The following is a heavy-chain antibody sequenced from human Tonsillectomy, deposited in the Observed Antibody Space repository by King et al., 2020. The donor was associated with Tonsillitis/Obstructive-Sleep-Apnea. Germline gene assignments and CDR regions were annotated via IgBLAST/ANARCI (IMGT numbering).Heavy chain of an antibody. D-gene: IGHD1-26*01. CDR1: GFSFSNYE. Sequence: QLVQSGGGLVQPGGSLRLSCAASGFSFSNYEMNWVRQAPEKGLEWVSYISSGGDTVYYADSVKGRFTISRDNAKNSLYLQVNSLRAEDTAVYYCARGRFGIYSYGGQGTLVTVSS. J-gene: IGHJ4*02. CDR2: ISSGGDTV. CDR3: ARGRFGIYSY. V-gene: IGHV3-48*03.